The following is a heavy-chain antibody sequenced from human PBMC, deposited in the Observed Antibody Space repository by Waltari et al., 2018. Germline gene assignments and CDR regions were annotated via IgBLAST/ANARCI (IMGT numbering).Heavy chain of an antibody. Sequence: QVQLVQSGAEVKKPGSSVKVSCTASGGTFSSYTISWVRQAPGQGLEWMGRIIPILGIANYAQKFQGRVTITADKSTSTAYMELSSLRSEDTAVYYCARALGYYDSSGYYWGQGTLVTVSS. CDR2: IIPILGIA. D-gene: IGHD3-22*01. CDR3: ARALGYYDSSGYY. CDR1: GGTFSSYT. J-gene: IGHJ4*02. V-gene: IGHV1-69*02.